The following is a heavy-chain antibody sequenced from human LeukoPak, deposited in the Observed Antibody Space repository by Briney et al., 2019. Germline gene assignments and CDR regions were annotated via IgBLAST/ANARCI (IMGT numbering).Heavy chain of an antibody. J-gene: IGHJ4*02. CDR2: INGGGSSP. CDR3: AKRGSGSFDY. Sequence: GGSLRLSCAASGFTFSSYAMSWVRQAPGKGLEWVSGINGGGSSPSYADSAKGRFTISRDNSKNTLSLQMNSLRAEDTAIYYCAKRGSGSFDYWGQGTLVTVSS. D-gene: IGHD1-26*01. V-gene: IGHV3-23*01. CDR1: GFTFSSYA.